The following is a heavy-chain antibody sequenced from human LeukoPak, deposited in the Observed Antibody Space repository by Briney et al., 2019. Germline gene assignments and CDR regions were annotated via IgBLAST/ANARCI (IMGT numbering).Heavy chain of an antibody. V-gene: IGHV4-4*07. Sequence: SETLSLTCTVSGGSISSYYWSWIRQPAGKGLEWIGRIYTSGSTNYNPSLKSRVTMSVDTSKNQFSLKLSSVTAADTAVYYCARAMTLWGSGSYSDYWGEGTLVTVSS. D-gene: IGHD3-10*01. J-gene: IGHJ4*02. CDR3: ARAMTLWGSGSYSDY. CDR1: GGSISSYY. CDR2: IYTSGST.